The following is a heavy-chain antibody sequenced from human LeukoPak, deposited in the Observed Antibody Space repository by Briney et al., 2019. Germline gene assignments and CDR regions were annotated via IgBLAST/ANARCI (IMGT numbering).Heavy chain of an antibody. CDR1: GGSFSGYY. J-gene: IGHJ3*02. CDR2: MYYSGKT. CDR3: ATIAPGTHAFDI. D-gene: IGHD2-21*01. V-gene: IGHV4-34*01. Sequence: PSETLSLTCAVYGGSFSGYYWGWIRQPPGKGLEWIWTMYYSGKTYYNPSLKSRVTASVDTSKNQFSLKLSSVTAADTAVYYCATIAPGTHAFDIWGQGTMVTVSS.